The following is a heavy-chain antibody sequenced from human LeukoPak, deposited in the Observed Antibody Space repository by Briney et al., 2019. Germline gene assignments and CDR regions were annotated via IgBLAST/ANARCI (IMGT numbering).Heavy chain of an antibody. CDR2: MNPNSGNT. CDR3: ARESSSGDAFDI. Sequence: ASVKVSCKASGYTFTSYDINWVRQATGQGLEWMGWMNPNSGNTGYAQKFQGRVTMTRNTSISTAYMELSSLRSEDTAVYYCARESSSGDAFDIWGQGTMVTVSS. CDR1: GYTFTSYD. J-gene: IGHJ3*02. D-gene: IGHD6-19*01. V-gene: IGHV1-8*01.